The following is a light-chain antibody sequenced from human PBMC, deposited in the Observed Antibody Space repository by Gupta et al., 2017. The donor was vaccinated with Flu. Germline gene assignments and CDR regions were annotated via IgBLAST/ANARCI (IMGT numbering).Light chain of an antibody. J-gene: IGKJ1*01. V-gene: IGKV1-39*01. CDR3: QQSYTPPWT. CDR1: QSIGDF. Sequence: DIQMTQSPSSLSASVGDRVTITCRASQSIGDFLNWYQQKPGQAPKLLIFAASTLQRGVPSSYDPSRFSGSGSGTDFTLTISSLQPEDFATYYCQQSYTPPWTFGQGTKVEVK. CDR2: AAS.